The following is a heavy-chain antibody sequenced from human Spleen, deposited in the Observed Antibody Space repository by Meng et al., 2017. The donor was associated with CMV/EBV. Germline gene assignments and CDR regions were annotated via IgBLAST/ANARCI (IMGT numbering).Heavy chain of an antibody. Sequence: GGSISSGSYYWGWIRQPPGKGLEWIGSVYYSGSTYYNPSLKSRVTISVDTSRNQFSLKLTSVTAADTAVYYCARGTYQLLWDWFDPWGQGTLVTVSS. J-gene: IGHJ5*02. CDR1: GGSISSGSYY. CDR2: VYYSGST. CDR3: ARGTYQLLWDWFDP. V-gene: IGHV4-39*07. D-gene: IGHD2-2*01.